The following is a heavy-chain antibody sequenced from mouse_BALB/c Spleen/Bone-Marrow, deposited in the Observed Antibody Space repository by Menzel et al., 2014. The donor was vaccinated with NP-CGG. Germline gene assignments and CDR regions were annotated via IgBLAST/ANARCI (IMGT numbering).Heavy chain of an antibody. J-gene: IGHJ3*01. D-gene: IGHD1-1*02. CDR2: INPSNGGT. CDR3: TRSNGSWFAY. V-gene: IGHV1S81*02. CDR1: GHNFISYY. Sequence: AQRAESGAEVVKTGASEKLSCKASGHNFISYYIYWVKQRPGQGLEWIGEINPSNGGTNFNEKFKSKATLTVDKSSSTAYMQLSSLTSEDSAVNYCTRSNGSWFAYWAQCTLVTGPA.